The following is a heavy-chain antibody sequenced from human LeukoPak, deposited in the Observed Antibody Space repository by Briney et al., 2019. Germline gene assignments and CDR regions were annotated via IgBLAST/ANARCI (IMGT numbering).Heavy chain of an antibody. CDR1: GYTFTSYA. D-gene: IGHD1-26*01. V-gene: IGHV1-3*01. CDR3: ARASGSGNNDY. Sequence: ASVNVSCKASGYTFTSYAIHWVRQAPGQRREWMVWISAGNGNTKYSQNFQVRVTFISNTSATTAFIELSSLRSGAAAVYYCARASGSGNNDYWGQGTLDTVSS. J-gene: IGHJ4*02. CDR2: ISAGNGNT.